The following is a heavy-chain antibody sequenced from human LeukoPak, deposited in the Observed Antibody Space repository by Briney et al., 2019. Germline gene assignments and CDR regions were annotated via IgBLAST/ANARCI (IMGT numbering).Heavy chain of an antibody. J-gene: IGHJ3*02. Sequence: SVKVSCKASGGTFSSYAISWVRQAPGQGLEWMGGIIPIFGTANYAQKFQGRVTITADESTSTAYMELSSLRSEDTAVYYCATSGSYYQGAFDIWGQGTMVTVSS. V-gene: IGHV1-69*01. CDR3: ATSGSYYQGAFDI. CDR2: IIPIFGTA. D-gene: IGHD1-26*01. CDR1: GGTFSSYA.